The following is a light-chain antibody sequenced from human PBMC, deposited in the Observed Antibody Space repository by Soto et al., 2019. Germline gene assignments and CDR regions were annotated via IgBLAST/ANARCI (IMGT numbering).Light chain of an antibody. CDR1: NIGSKS. V-gene: IGLV3-21*04. J-gene: IGLJ2*01. CDR3: QVWDSSIDSVV. CDR2: YDS. Sequence: SYELTQPPSVSVAPGKTARITCGGNNIGSKSVHWYQQKPGQAPVLVIYYDSDRPSGIPERFSGSNSGNTATLTISRVEAGDEADYYCQVWDSSIDSVVFGGGTKLTVL.